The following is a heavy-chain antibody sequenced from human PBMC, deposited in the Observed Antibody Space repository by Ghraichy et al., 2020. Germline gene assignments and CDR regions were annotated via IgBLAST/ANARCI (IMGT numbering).Heavy chain of an antibody. D-gene: IGHD3-22*01. V-gene: IGHV1-46*01. CDR1: GYTFTSYY. CDR3: ARDRGVGSGYYYSWFDP. Sequence: ASVKVSCKASGYTFTSYYMHWVRQAPGQGLEWMGIINPSGGSTSYAQKFQGRVTMTRDTSTSTVYMELSSLRSEDTAVYYCARDRGVGSGYYYSWFDPWGQGTLVTVSS. CDR2: INPSGGST. J-gene: IGHJ5*02.